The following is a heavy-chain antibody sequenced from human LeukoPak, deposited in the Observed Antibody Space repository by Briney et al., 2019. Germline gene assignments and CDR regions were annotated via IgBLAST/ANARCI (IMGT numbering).Heavy chain of an antibody. J-gene: IGHJ3*02. CDR2: ISGSGGTT. Sequence: TGGSLRLSCAASGFNFSSYAMSWVRQAPGKGLEWVSGISGSGGTTYYADSVKGRFTISRDNSKNTLYLQMNSLRAEDTAVYYCAKLKDAFDIWGQGTMVTVSS. CDR3: AKLKDAFDI. V-gene: IGHV3-23*01. CDR1: GFNFSSYA.